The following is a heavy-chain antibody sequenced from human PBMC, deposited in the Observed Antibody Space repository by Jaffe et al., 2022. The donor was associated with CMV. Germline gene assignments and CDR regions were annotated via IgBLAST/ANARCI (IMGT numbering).Heavy chain of an antibody. D-gene: IGHD2-2*01. CDR2: IYYSGST. Sequence: QLQLQESGPGLVKPSETLSLTCTVSGGSISSSSYYWGWIRQPPGKGLEWIGSIYYSGSTYYNPSLKSRVTISVDTSKNQFSLKLSSVTAADTAVYYCARRGKGYCSSTSCYGRIWFDPWGQGTLVTVSS. CDR3: ARRGKGYCSSTSCYGRIWFDP. J-gene: IGHJ5*02. V-gene: IGHV4-39*01. CDR1: GGSISSSSYY.